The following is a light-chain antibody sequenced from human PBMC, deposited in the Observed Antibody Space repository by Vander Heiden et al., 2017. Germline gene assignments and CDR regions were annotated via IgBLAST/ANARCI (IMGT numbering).Light chain of an antibody. Sequence: QSALTQPASVSGSPGQSITIACTGTSSDVGGYNYVSWYQQHPGKAPKLTSYDVSNRPAGVSTRFSGSKAGTTASLTISALQAEDEAYYYCSSYTSSSSYVFGTGTKVTVL. CDR3: SSYTSSSSYV. J-gene: IGLJ1*01. V-gene: IGLV2-14*03. CDR2: DVS. CDR1: SSDVGGYNY.